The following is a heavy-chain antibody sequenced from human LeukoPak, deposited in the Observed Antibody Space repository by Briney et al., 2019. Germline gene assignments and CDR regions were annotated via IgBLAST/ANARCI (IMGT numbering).Heavy chain of an antibody. CDR3: ASVYKHGMDV. D-gene: IGHD5-24*01. CDR1: GYTVTSYY. J-gene: IGHJ6*02. V-gene: IGHV1-46*01. Sequence: ASVKVSCKASGYTVTSYYMHWVRQAPGQGLEWMAILNPSGGSSNYAQKFQGRATLTRATSTGTVYMELSSLRSEDTAVYYCASVYKHGMDVWGQGTTVIGSS. CDR2: LNPSGGSS.